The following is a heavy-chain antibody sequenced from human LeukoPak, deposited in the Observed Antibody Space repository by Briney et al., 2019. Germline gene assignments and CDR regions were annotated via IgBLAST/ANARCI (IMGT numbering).Heavy chain of an antibody. D-gene: IGHD3-10*01. CDR2: ISGYNGNT. V-gene: IGHV1-18*01. J-gene: IGHJ4*02. CDR3: ARDQSFGSGSYQDY. Sequence: ASVKVSCKASSYTFTNYGISWVRQAPGQGLEWMGWISGYNGNTNYAQKVQDRVTLTTDTSTSTAYMEQRSLRSDDTAVYYCARDQSFGSGSYQDYWGQGTLVTVSS. CDR1: SYTFTNYG.